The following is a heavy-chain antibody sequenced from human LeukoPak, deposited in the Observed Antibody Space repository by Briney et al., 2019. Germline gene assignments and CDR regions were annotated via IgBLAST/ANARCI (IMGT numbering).Heavy chain of an antibody. D-gene: IGHD6-13*01. Sequence: ASVKVSCKASGYTFTAYYIHWVRQAPGKGLEWMGGFDPEDGETVYAQKFQGRVTITADKSTSTAYMELSSLRSEDTAVYYCARGIAPPYYYYYYMDVWGKGTTVTVSS. J-gene: IGHJ6*03. V-gene: IGHV1-24*01. CDR1: GYTFTAYY. CDR2: FDPEDGET. CDR3: ARGIAPPYYYYYYMDV.